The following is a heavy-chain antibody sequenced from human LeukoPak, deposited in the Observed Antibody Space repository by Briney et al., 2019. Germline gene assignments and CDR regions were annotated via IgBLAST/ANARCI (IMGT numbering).Heavy chain of an antibody. CDR3: ARDMGSSSYGPIDY. Sequence: PGGSLRLSCVASGFTFSSHGMHWVRQAPGKGLEWVAVIWYDGSNKHHADSVKGRFTISRDNSENTLYLQMNSLRAEDTALYYCARDMGSSSYGPIDYWGQGTLVTVSS. CDR1: GFTFSSHG. V-gene: IGHV3-33*01. CDR2: IWYDGSNK. D-gene: IGHD6-13*01. J-gene: IGHJ4*02.